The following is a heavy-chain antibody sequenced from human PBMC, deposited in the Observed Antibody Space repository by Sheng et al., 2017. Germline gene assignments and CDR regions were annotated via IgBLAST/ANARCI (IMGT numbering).Heavy chain of an antibody. D-gene: IGHD3-22*01. Sequence: QVQLVQSGAEVKKPGASVKVSCKASGYTFTSYAMHWVRQAPGQRLEWMGWINAGNGNTKYSQKFQGRVTITRDTSASTAYMELSSLRSEDTAVYYCARGGYYDSSGYYYLRLFDYWGQGTLVTVSS. V-gene: IGHV1-3*01. CDR1: GYTFTSYA. J-gene: IGHJ4*02. CDR2: INAGNGNT. CDR3: ARGGYYDSSGYYYLRLFDY.